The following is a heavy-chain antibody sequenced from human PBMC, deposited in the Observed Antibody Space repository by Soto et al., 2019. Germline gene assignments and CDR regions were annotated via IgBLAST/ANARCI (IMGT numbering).Heavy chain of an antibody. CDR1: GFTFSSYS. Sequence: GGSLRLSCAASGFTFSSYSMNWVRQAPGKGLEWVSSISSSSSYIYYADSVKGRFTISRDNAKNSLYLQMNSLRAEDTAVYYCARSYDSGSYFFGSAEDYYYYGMDVWGQGTTVTVSS. D-gene: IGHD1-26*01. CDR2: ISSSSSYI. V-gene: IGHV3-21*01. CDR3: ARSYDSGSYFFGSAEDYYYYGMDV. J-gene: IGHJ6*02.